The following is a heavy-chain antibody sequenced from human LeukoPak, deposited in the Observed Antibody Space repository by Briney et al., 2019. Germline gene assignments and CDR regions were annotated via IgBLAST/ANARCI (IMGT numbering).Heavy chain of an antibody. CDR2: INPNSGVT. Sequence: ASVKVSCKTSGYTFSNFGINWVRQAPGQGLEWMGWINPNSGVTNYAQEFQGRVTLTRDTSISTAYMELSRLRSDDTAVYYCAREDSEGSQFDYWGQGTLVTVSS. V-gene: IGHV1-2*02. CDR3: AREDSEGSQFDY. CDR1: GYTFSNFG. J-gene: IGHJ4*02. D-gene: IGHD3/OR15-3a*01.